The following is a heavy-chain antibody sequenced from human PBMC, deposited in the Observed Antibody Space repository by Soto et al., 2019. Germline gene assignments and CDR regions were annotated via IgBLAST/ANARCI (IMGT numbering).Heavy chain of an antibody. CDR2: ISYDGSNK. CDR1: GFTFSSYG. J-gene: IGHJ4*02. CDR3: AKDVRTLFADGPMDY. V-gene: IGHV3-30*18. D-gene: IGHD2-8*01. Sequence: GGSLRLSCAASGFTFSSYGMHWVRQAPGKGLEWVAVISYDGSNKYYADSVKGRFTISRDNSKNTLYLQMNSLRAEDTAVYYCAKDVRTLFADGPMDYWGQGTLVTVSS.